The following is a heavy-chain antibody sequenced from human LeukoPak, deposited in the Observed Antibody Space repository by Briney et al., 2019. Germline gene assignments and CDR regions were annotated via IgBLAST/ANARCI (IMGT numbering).Heavy chain of an antibody. V-gene: IGHV3-30-3*01. Sequence: GGSLRLSCEASGLSLSNYPMHWVRQAPGKGLEWVAVISYDGSNKYYADSVKGRFTISRDNSKNTLYLQMNSLRAEDTAVYYCARETGSAVGSTDFDYWGQGTLVTVSS. CDR2: ISYDGSNK. D-gene: IGHD4-17*01. CDR1: GLSLSNYP. J-gene: IGHJ4*02. CDR3: ARETGSAVGSTDFDY.